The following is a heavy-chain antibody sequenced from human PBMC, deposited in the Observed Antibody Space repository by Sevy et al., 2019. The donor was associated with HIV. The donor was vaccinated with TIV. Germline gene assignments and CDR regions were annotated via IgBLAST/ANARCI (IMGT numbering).Heavy chain of an antibody. Sequence: GGSLRLSCAASGFSFTNAWMSWVRQAPGKGLEWVGRIKSKTDGGTRDFAAPVKGRFAISRDDSKSTFYLQMDSLKTEDTGVYYCTAGVGTSDCDYWGQVILVTVSS. CDR3: TAGVGTSDCDY. CDR1: GFSFTNAW. V-gene: IGHV3-15*01. D-gene: IGHD1-26*01. CDR2: IKSKTDGGTR. J-gene: IGHJ4*02.